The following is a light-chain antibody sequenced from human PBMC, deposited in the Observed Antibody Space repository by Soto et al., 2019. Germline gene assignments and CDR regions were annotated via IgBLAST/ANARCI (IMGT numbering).Light chain of an antibody. J-gene: IGKJ5*01. Sequence: DIQMTQSPSSLSASVGDRVTITCRASQDISNYLNWYQQRPGKDPKLLIYDASNLERGVPSRFSGTRSGTHFTFAITILQPEDVATYYCQQSDSLPITFGQGTRLEI. CDR2: DAS. CDR3: QQSDSLPIT. CDR1: QDISNY. V-gene: IGKV1-33*01.